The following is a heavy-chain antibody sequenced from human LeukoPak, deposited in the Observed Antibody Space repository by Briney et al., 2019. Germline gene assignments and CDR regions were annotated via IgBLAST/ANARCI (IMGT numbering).Heavy chain of an antibody. CDR1: GFTFSNSD. V-gene: IGHV3-48*04. D-gene: IGHD4-17*01. CDR3: ARVPNGDNNWFDP. CDR2: IGSRTSVI. Sequence: GGSLRLSCAASGFTFSNSDMNWLRQAPGKGREWVAYIGSRTSVIHYADSGKGRFTISRDHAENSLFLQMNSLRVEDTAVYYCARVPNGDNNWFDPWGQGTLVTVSS. J-gene: IGHJ5*02.